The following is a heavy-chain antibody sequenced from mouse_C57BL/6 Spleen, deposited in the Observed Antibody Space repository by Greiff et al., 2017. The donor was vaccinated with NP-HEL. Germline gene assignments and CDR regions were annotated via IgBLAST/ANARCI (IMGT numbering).Heavy chain of an antibody. CDR2: INPNNGGT. V-gene: IGHV1-26*01. CDR1: GYTFTDYY. CDR3: ARGPFFAY. Sequence: EVQLQQSGPELVKPGASVKISCKASGYTFTDYYMNWVKQSHGKSLEWIGDINPNNGGTSYNQKFKGKATLTVDKSSSTAYMELRSLTSEDSAVYYCARGPFFAYWGQGTLVTVSA. J-gene: IGHJ3*01.